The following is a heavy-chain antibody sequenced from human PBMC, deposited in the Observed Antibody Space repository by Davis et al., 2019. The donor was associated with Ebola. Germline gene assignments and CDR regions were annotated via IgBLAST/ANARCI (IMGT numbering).Heavy chain of an antibody. D-gene: IGHD6-19*01. V-gene: IGHV3-23*01. CDR3: AKDTSNVWFDV. CDR2: ISGSGGST. J-gene: IGHJ3*01. Sequence: GGSLRLSCAASGFTFSSYAMSWVRQAPGKGLEWVSAISGSGGSTYYADSVKGRFTISRDNSKNTLHLQMNSLRVEDTAIYYCAKDTSNVWFDVWGQGTTVTVSS. CDR1: GFTFSSYA.